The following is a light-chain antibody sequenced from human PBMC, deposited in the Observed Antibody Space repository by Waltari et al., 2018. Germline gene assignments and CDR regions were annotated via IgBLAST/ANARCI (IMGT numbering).Light chain of an antibody. Sequence: QSALTQPRSVSGSPGQSVTISCTGTSSNVGVYNYVSWYQQNPGKAPKVMIYDVSKRPSGVPDRYSGSKSGNTASLTISGLQTEDEADYYCCSYAGSYTWVFGGGTRLTVL. V-gene: IGLV2-11*01. CDR3: CSYAGSYTWV. CDR1: SSNVGVYNY. J-gene: IGLJ3*02. CDR2: DVS.